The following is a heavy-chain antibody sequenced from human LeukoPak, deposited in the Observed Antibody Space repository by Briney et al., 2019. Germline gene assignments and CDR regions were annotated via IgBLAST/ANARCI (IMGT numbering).Heavy chain of an antibody. J-gene: IGHJ1*01. Sequence: GGTLRLSCSASGFSFSDYDMNWVRQAPGKGLEWVSARSGRSSHIYYGESVKGRFPISRDNAKNSLYLQMDGLGVEDTAVYYCGRAFPPLRTSSAGDLWGQGTLVIVSS. CDR2: RSGRSSHI. CDR3: GRAFPPLRTSSAGDL. CDR1: GFSFSDYD. V-gene: IGHV3-21*01. D-gene: IGHD3-16*01.